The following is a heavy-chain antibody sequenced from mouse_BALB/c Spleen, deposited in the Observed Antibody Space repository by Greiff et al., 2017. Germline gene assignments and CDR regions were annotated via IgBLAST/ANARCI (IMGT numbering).Heavy chain of an antibody. CDR3: ARDSYDPFAY. CDR1: GFTFSSYA. V-gene: IGHV5-9-4*01. Sequence: VQLKESGGGLVKPGGSLKLSCAASGFTFSSYAMSWVRQSPEKRLEWVAEISSGGSYTYYPDTVTGRFTISRDNAKNTLYLEMSSLRSEDTAMYYCARDSYDPFAYWGQGTLVTVSA. CDR2: ISSGGSYT. J-gene: IGHJ3*01. D-gene: IGHD2-3*01.